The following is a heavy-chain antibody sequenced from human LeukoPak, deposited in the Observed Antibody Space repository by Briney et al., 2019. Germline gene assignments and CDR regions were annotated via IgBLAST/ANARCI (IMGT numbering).Heavy chain of an antibody. CDR1: GYTFTTYG. J-gene: IGHJ4*02. CDR3: ARDGLYTSNWNDY. D-gene: IGHD1-1*01. V-gene: IGHV1-18*01. Sequence: GASVKVSCKTSGYTFTTYGITWVRQAPGQGLEWMGRISANNGNTHYAQKFQGRVTMTKDTSTSTAYMELRSLRSDDTTVYYCARDGLYTSNWNDYWGQGTLVTVSS. CDR2: ISANNGNT.